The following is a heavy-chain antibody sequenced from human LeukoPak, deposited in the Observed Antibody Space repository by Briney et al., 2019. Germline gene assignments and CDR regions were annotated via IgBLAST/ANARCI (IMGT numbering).Heavy chain of an antibody. J-gene: IGHJ4*02. Sequence: GASVKVSCKASGYTFTSYAMHWVRQAPGQRLEWMGWINAGNGNTKYSQKFQGRVTITRDTSASTAYMELSSLRSEDTAVYYCAREGGTVLRYFDWLPPSYWGQGTLVTVSS. CDR1: GYTFTSYA. CDR2: INAGNGNT. V-gene: IGHV1-3*01. CDR3: AREGGTVLRYFDWLPPSY. D-gene: IGHD3-9*01.